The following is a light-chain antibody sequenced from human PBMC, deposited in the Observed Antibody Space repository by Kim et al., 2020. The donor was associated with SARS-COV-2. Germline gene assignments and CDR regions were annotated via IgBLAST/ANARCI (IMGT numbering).Light chain of an antibody. V-gene: IGLV3-19*01. Sequence: SSELTQDPAVSVALGQTVRITCQGDSLRSYYATWYQQKPGQAPILVISGKNNRPSGIPDRFSGSTSGNTASLTITGTPAGDEADSYCNSRDTNDNVVFGG. CDR1: SLRSYY. CDR3: NSRDTNDNVV. J-gene: IGLJ2*01. CDR2: GKN.